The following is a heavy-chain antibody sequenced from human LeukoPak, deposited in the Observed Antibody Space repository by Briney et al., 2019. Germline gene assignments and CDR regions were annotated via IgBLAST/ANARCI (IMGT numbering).Heavy chain of an antibody. CDR1: GFTFSSYW. D-gene: IGHD3-9*01. CDR2: XXXXXXEK. Sequence: GGSLRLSCAASGFTFSSYWMSWVRQAPGKGLEXXXXXXXXXXEKYYVDSVKGRFTISRDNAKNSLYLQMNSLRAEDTAVYYCARDETLRYFDWLDTYYYYGMDVWGQGTTVTVSS. J-gene: IGHJ6*02. CDR3: ARDETLRYFDWLDTYYYYGMDV. V-gene: IGHV3-7*03.